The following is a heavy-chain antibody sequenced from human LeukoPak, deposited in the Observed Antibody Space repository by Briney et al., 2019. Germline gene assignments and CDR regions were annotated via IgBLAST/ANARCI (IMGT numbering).Heavy chain of an antibody. CDR3: ASIAVAGKDY. D-gene: IGHD6-19*01. J-gene: IGHJ4*02. CDR2: IYSGGST. Sequence: PGGPLRLSCAASGFTVSSNYMSWVRQAPGKGLEWVSVIYSGGSTYCADSVKGRFTISRDNSKNTLYLQMNSLRAEDTAVYYCASIAVAGKDYWGQGTLVTVSS. CDR1: GFTVSSNY. V-gene: IGHV3-66*01.